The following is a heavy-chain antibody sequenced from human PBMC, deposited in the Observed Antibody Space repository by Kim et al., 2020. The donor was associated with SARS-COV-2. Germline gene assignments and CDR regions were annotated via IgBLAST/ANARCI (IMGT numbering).Heavy chain of an antibody. J-gene: IGHJ2*01. CDR1: GGSISSSSYY. V-gene: IGHV4-39*01. CDR2: IYYSGST. D-gene: IGHD3-10*01. Sequence: SETLSLTCTVSGGSISSSSYYWGWIRQPPGKGLEWIGSIYYSGSTYYNPSLKSRVTISVDTSKNQFSLKLSSVTAADTAVYYCARQRAGGFDWYFDLWGRGTLVTVSS. CDR3: ARQRAGGFDWYFDL.